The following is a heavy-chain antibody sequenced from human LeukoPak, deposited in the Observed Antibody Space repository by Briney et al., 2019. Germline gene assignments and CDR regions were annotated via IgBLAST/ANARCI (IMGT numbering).Heavy chain of an antibody. Sequence: KPGGSLRLSCAASGFTFSSYSMTWVRLAPGKGLEWVSSISSGSDSIYYADSVKGRFSISRDNAQNSLFLQMNSLTAEDTAVYYCAKMQGSGSPYWGQGTLVTVSS. V-gene: IGHV3-21*06. D-gene: IGHD3-10*01. CDR3: AKMQGSGSPY. CDR2: ISSGSDSI. J-gene: IGHJ4*02. CDR1: GFTFSSYS.